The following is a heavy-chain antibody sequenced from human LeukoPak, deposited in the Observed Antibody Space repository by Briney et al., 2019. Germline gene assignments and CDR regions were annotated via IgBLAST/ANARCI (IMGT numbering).Heavy chain of an antibody. CDR2: MNPNSGNT. J-gene: IGHJ6*02. D-gene: IGHD6-13*01. Sequence: ASVKVSCKASGYTFTSYDINWVRQATGQGLEWMGWMNPNSGNTGYAQKFQGRVTMTRSTSISTAYMELSSLRSEDTAVYYCARGGSAAGTWDYYYGMDVWGQGTTVTVSS. CDR3: ARGGSAAGTWDYYYGMDV. V-gene: IGHV1-8*01. CDR1: GYTFTSYD.